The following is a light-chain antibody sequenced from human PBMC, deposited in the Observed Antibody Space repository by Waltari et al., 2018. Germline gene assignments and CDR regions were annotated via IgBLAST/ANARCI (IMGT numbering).Light chain of an antibody. J-gene: IGKJ2*01. CDR1: QSLVHSDGNTH. CDR2: RVS. CDR3: MQGTHWPYT. Sequence: DVVMTQSPLSLPVTLGQPASISCKSSQSLVHSDGNTHLNWFHQRPGQSPRCLMYRVSNRAPGVPDRFSGGGSGTDFTLKISRVEAEDVGVYYCMQGTHWPYTFGQGTRLDIK. V-gene: IGKV2-30*02.